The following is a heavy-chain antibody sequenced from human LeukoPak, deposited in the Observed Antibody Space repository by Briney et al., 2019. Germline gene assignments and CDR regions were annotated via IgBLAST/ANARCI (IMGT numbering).Heavy chain of an antibody. Sequence: GASVKVSCKASGYTFTSYAMHWVRQAPGQRREWMGWINAGNGNTKYSQKFQGRVTITRDTSASTAYMELSSLRSEDTAVYYCAREEQGILTGYYGFDYWGQGTLVTVSS. V-gene: IGHV1-3*01. CDR1: GYTFTSYA. CDR2: INAGNGNT. D-gene: IGHD3-9*01. CDR3: AREEQGILTGYYGFDY. J-gene: IGHJ4*02.